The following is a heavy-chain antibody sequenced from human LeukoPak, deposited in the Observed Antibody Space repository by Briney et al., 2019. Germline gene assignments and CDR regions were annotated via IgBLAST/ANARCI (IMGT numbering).Heavy chain of an antibody. CDR2: ISGSGGST. D-gene: IGHD1-1*01. CDR1: GFTFSSHG. CDR3: AKRTGTTSYYFDY. Sequence: GGSLRLSCAASGFTFSSHGMHWVRQAPGKGLEWVSAISGSGGSTYYADSVKGRFTISRDNSKNTLYLQMDSLRAEDTAVYYCAKRTGTTSYYFDYWGQGTLVTVSS. V-gene: IGHV3-23*01. J-gene: IGHJ4*02.